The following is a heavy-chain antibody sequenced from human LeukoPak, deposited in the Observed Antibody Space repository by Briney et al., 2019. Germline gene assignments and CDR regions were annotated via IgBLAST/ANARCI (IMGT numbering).Heavy chain of an antibody. J-gene: IGHJ6*03. CDR2: TYYRSKWYN. CDR1: GDSVSSNSAA. V-gene: IGHV6-1*01. Sequence: SQTLSLTCAISGDSVSSNSAAWNWIRQSPSRGLEWLGRTYYRSKWYNDYAVSVKSRITINPDTSKNQFSLQLNSVTPEDTAVYYCAREVGYCSSTSCYNYYYYVDVWGKGTTVTVSS. CDR3: AREVGYCSSTSCYNYYYYVDV. D-gene: IGHD2-2*03.